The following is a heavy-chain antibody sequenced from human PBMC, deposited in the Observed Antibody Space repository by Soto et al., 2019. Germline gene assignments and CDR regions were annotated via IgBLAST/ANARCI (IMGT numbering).Heavy chain of an antibody. Sequence: LRLSCAASGFTFSSYAMSWVRQAPGKGLEWVSAISGSGGSTYYADSVKGRFTISRDNSKNTLYLQMNSLRAEDTAVYYCANILRKPDFWMDDYYYYGMDVWGHGTTVTVSS. D-gene: IGHD3-3*01. CDR2: ISGSGGST. J-gene: IGHJ6*02. V-gene: IGHV3-23*01. CDR3: ANILRKPDFWMDDYYYYGMDV. CDR1: GFTFSSYA.